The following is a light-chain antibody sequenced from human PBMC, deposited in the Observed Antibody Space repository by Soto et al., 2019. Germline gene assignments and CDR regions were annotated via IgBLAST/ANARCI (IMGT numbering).Light chain of an antibody. CDR2: EVT. V-gene: IGLV2-14*01. Sequence: QSALTQPASVSGSPGQSITLSCAGTTNDIGSYNYVSWFQQHPGEAPKLIIFEVTHRPSGISTRFSGSKSGNTASLTISDLQVEDEALYYCSSYKFSTTLRVFGGGTQLTVL. J-gene: IGLJ3*02. CDR1: TNDIGSYNY. CDR3: SSYKFSTTLRV.